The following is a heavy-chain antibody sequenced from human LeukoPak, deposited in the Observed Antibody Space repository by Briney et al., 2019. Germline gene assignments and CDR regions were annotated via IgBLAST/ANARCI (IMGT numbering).Heavy chain of an antibody. D-gene: IGHD1-14*01. CDR3: ARAGTVPTDY. J-gene: IGHJ4*02. Sequence: ASVKVSCKASGYTFTSYGSSWVRQAPGQGLECMGGISAYIGNTNYAQKLQGRVTMTTDTSTSTAYLELRSLRSDDTAVYYCARAGTVPTDYWGQGTLVTVSS. CDR2: ISAYIGNT. V-gene: IGHV1-18*01. CDR1: GYTFTSYG.